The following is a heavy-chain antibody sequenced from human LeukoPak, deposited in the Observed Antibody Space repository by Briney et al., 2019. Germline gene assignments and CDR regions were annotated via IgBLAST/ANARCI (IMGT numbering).Heavy chain of an antibody. D-gene: IGHD3-10*01. V-gene: IGHV4-59*10. Sequence: SETLSLTCAVYGGSFSGYYWSWIRQPAGKGLEWIGRIYTSGSTNYNPSLKSRVTMSVDTSKNQFSLKLSSVTAADTAVYYCVSEEWFGEKAFDYWGQGTLVTVSS. J-gene: IGHJ4*02. CDR3: VSEEWFGEKAFDY. CDR2: IYTSGST. CDR1: GGSFSGYY.